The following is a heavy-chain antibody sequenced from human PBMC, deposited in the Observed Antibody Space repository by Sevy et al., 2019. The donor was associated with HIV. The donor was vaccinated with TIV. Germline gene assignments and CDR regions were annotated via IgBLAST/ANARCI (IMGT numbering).Heavy chain of an antibody. D-gene: IGHD3-10*01. CDR2: ISYDGSNK. J-gene: IGHJ4*02. CDR3: AKDMVRGVIDFDY. V-gene: IGHV3-30*18. Sequence: GGSLRLSCAASGFTFSSYGMHWVRQAPGKGLEWVAVISYDGSNKYYADSVKGGFTISRDNSKNTLYLQMNSLRAEETAVYYCAKDMVRGVIDFDYWGQGTLVTVSS. CDR1: GFTFSSYG.